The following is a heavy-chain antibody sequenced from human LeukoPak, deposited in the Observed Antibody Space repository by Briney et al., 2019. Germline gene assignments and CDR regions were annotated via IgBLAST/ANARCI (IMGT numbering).Heavy chain of an antibody. D-gene: IGHD2-2*01. CDR1: GFTFSSYE. Sequence: GGSLRLSCAASGFTFSSYEMNWVRQAPGKGQEWVSYISSSGSTIYYADSVKGRFTISRDNAKNSLYLQMNSLRAEDTAVYYCARSPIKVPAATPSFDYWGQGTLVTVSS. CDR3: ARSPIKVPAATPSFDY. J-gene: IGHJ4*02. CDR2: ISSSGSTI. V-gene: IGHV3-48*03.